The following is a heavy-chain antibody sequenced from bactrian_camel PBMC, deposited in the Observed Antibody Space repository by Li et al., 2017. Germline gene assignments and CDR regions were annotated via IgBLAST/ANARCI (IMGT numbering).Heavy chain of an antibody. V-gene: IGHV3S40*01. CDR2: STGGGLGA. D-gene: IGHD7*01. CDR3: NTGKFPRGGTCCGSDECVN. CDR1: GSAFSSYA. J-gene: IGHJ4*01. Sequence: VQLVESGGGLVQPGGSLRLSCAASGSAFSSYAMSWVRQAPGEGLEWVSTSTGGGLGAYYADSVKGRFTISRDQNTVYLQMNSLKPEDTAMYYCNTGKFPRGGTCCGSDECVNWGQGTQVTVS.